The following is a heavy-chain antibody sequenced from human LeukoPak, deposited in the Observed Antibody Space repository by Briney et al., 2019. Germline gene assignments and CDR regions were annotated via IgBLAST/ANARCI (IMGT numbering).Heavy chain of an antibody. CDR1: GGSISSSSYY. CDR3: AREQNYYDSSGYYTAPGY. Sequence: SETLSLTCTVSGGSISSSSYYWGWIRQPPGKGLEWIGSIYYSGSTYYNPSLKSRVTISVDTSKNQFSLKLSSVTAADTAVYYCAREQNYYDSSGYYTAPGYWGQGTLVTVSS. CDR2: IYYSGST. V-gene: IGHV4-39*07. D-gene: IGHD3-22*01. J-gene: IGHJ4*02.